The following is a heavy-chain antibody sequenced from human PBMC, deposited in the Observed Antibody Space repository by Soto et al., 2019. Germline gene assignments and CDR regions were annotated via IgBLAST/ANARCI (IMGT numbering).Heavy chain of an antibody. J-gene: IGHJ4*02. CDR2: IYYSGST. CDR3: ARVPCSGGSCYSDY. Sequence: QVQLQESGPGLVKPSQTLSLTCTVSGGSISSGDYYWSWIRQPPGKGLEWIGYIYYSGSTYHNPSLKSRVIISVDTSKNQFSLKLSSVTAADTAVYYCARVPCSGGSCYSDYWGQGTLGTVSS. CDR1: GGSISSGDYY. D-gene: IGHD2-15*01. V-gene: IGHV4-30-4*01.